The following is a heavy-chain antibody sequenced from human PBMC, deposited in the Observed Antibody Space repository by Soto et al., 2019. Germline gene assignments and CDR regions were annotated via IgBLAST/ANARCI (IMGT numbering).Heavy chain of an antibody. Sequence: QVQLVQSGAEVKKPGASVKVSCKASGYTFSSYGISWVRQAPGQGLEWMGWISAYNGNTNYAQKLQGRVTMTTDTSTSTAYVELRSLRSADTAVYYCALIPPYYYGSGSYFDYWGQGTLVTVSS. CDR3: ALIPPYYYGSGSYFDY. CDR1: GYTFSSYG. J-gene: IGHJ4*02. D-gene: IGHD3-10*01. CDR2: ISAYNGNT. V-gene: IGHV1-18*01.